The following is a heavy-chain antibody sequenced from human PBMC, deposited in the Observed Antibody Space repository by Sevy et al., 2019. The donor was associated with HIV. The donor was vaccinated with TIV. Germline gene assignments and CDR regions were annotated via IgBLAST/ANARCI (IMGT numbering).Heavy chain of an antibody. V-gene: IGHV4-39*02. Sequence: AESLSLTCSVSGGTIVSSGHYWGWIRQTPGKGLEWIGSIYYNGHTYYNPSLNSRLTISLETSTHQFSRTLSSVTAADTAIYFCAREAGGYEYDYGMDVWGQGTTVTVSS. CDR1: GGTIVSSGHY. J-gene: IGHJ6*02. CDR3: AREAGGYEYDYGMDV. D-gene: IGHD5-12*01. CDR2: IYYNGHT.